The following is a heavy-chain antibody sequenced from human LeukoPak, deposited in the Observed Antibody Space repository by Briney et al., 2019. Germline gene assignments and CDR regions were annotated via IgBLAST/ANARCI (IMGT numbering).Heavy chain of an antibody. CDR3: ARRPYVFDAFDI. V-gene: IGHV4-39*01. CDR1: GGSVSSNSYY. CDR2: IYYSGST. Sequence: SETLSLTCTVSGGSVSSNSYYWGWIRQPPGKGLEWIGSIYYSGSTYYNPSLLSRVTIFVDTSKNQFSLKLSSVTAADTAVYYCARRPYVFDAFDIWGQGTMVTVSS. J-gene: IGHJ3*02. D-gene: IGHD3-10*01.